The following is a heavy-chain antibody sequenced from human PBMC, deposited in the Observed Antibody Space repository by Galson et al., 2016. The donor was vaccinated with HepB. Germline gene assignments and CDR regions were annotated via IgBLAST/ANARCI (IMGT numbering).Heavy chain of an antibody. V-gene: IGHV4-61*01. J-gene: IGHJ4*02. CDR2: IEYSVRT. CDR3: ARLPHGNIYGYFDY. Sequence: ETLSLTCSVSGGSVSSGSYYWTWIRQPPGKTLEWIGYIEYSVRTKENPSLKSRVTISVDTSKNQFSLKLSSVTAADTAIYYCARLPHGNIYGYFDYWGQGALVTVSS. D-gene: IGHD5-18*01. CDR1: GGSVSSGSYY.